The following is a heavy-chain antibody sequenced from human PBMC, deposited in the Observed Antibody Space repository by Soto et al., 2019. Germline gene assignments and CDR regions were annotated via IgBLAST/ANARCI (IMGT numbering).Heavy chain of an antibody. Sequence: QLLESCPGLVKPSATLSLSCTVSGDSMTISDFLGGWVRQPPGKGLEWIGGIYYSVLANYNPSLRSRATMSVDTSRNQFFLNVTSVTAADTAVYYCAITVYAHWAFDIWGQGKLVTVSS. CDR3: AITVYAHWAFDI. V-gene: IGHV4-39*01. CDR2: IYYSVLA. CDR1: GDSMTISDFL. D-gene: IGHD2-2*01. J-gene: IGHJ3*02.